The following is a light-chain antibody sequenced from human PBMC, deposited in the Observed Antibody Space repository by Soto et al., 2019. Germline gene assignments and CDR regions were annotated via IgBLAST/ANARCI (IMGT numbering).Light chain of an antibody. Sequence: DIVMTQSPDSLAVSLGERATFNCKSSQSILDRSKNKYYLAWYQQKSGQPPKRLIYWASLRESGVPDRLTGSGSGTDFTLTISSLQAEDVAVYYCQQYFTSPWTFGQGTKVEI. V-gene: IGKV4-1*01. CDR2: WAS. CDR1: QSILDRSKNKYY. J-gene: IGKJ1*01. CDR3: QQYFTSPWT.